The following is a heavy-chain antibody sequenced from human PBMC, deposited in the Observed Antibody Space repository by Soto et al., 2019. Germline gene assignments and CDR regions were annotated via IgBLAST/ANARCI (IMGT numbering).Heavy chain of an antibody. CDR1: GFTFSSYA. CDR2: ISGSGGST. J-gene: IGHJ4*02. V-gene: IGHV3-23*01. D-gene: IGHD2-2*01. Sequence: GGSLRLSCAASGFTFSSYAMSWVRQAPGKGLEWVSAISGSGGSTYYADSVKGRFTISRDNSKNTLYLQMNSLRAEDTAVYYCAKGWVGYQLLSRFDYWGQGTLVTVSS. CDR3: AKGWVGYQLLSRFDY.